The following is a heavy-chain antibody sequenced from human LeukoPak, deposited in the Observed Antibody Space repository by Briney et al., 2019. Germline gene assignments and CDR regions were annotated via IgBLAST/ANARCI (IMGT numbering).Heavy chain of an antibody. V-gene: IGHV4-34*01. D-gene: IGHD6-6*01. CDR1: GGSFSGYY. CDR2: INHSGST. Sequence: SETLSLSCAVYGGSFSGYYWSWIRQPPGKGLEWIGEINHSGSTKYNPSLKSRVTISEDTSKHQFSLKLSSVTAADTAVYYCARGQYSSSPVFDFWGQGTLVTVSS. CDR3: ARGQYSSSPVFDF. J-gene: IGHJ4*02.